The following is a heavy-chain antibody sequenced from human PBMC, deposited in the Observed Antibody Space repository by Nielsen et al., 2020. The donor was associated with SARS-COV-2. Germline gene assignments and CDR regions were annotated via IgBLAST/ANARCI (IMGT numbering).Heavy chain of an antibody. Sequence: GKSLKISCAASGFTFSSYAMSWVRQAPGKGLEWVSAISGSGGSTYYADSVKGRFTISRDNSKNTLYLQMNSLRAEDTAVYYCAKVGISYYYDSSGYYYFFDYWGQGTLVTVSS. J-gene: IGHJ4*02. V-gene: IGHV3-23*01. CDR3: AKVGISYYYDSSGYYYFFDY. D-gene: IGHD3-22*01. CDR1: GFTFSSYA. CDR2: ISGSGGST.